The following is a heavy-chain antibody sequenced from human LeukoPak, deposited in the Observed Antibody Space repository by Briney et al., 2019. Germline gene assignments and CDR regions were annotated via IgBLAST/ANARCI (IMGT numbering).Heavy chain of an antibody. CDR3: ARVGGYGSSWYLGY. CDR2: INTNTGNP. D-gene: IGHD6-13*01. Sequence: GASVKVSCKASGYTFTSYVMNWVRQAPGQGLEWMGWINTNTGNPTYAQGLTGRFVFSLDTSVSTAYLQISSLKADDTAVYYCARVGGYGSSWYLGYWGQGTLVTVSS. J-gene: IGHJ4*02. V-gene: IGHV7-4-1*02. CDR1: GYTFTSYV.